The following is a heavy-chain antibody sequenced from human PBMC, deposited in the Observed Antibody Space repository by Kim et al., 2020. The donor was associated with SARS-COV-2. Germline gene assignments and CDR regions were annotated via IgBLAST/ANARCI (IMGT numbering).Heavy chain of an antibody. J-gene: IGHJ4*02. V-gene: IGHV3-21*01. CDR3: ARDTWVRGVKENFDC. D-gene: IGHD3-10*01. Sequence: DSVKGRFTTSRDNAKNSLYLQMNSLRAEDTAVYYCARDTWVRGVKENFDCWGQGTLVTVSS.